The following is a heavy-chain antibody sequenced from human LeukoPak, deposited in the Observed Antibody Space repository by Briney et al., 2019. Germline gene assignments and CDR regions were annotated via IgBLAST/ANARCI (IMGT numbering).Heavy chain of an antibody. V-gene: IGHV3-48*01. CDR3: VSGYDFSSGSKRGFDN. Sequence: GGSLRLSCAASGFVFSDYGFNWVRQAQGKGLEWISYISSGGSDIFYADSVKGRFTISRDNAKSSVFLQMSSLRGEDTAVYYCVSGYDFSSGSKRGFDNWGQGALVTVSS. CDR1: GFVFSDYG. D-gene: IGHD3-3*01. CDR2: ISSGGSDI. J-gene: IGHJ4*02.